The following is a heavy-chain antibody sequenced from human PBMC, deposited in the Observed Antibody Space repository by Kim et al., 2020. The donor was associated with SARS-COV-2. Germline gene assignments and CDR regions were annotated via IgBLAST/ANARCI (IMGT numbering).Heavy chain of an antibody. V-gene: IGHV4-34*01. CDR3: AKGPNFDWLFHQSPHYFD. J-gene: IGHJ4*01. D-gene: IGHD3-9*01. CDR1: GDPVNGYY. CDR2: INYDRST. Sequence: SETLSLTCAVYGDPVNGYYWSWIRQPPGKGLEWIGEINYDRSTNYKPSLKSRVTMSLDSSKSQFSLRLTPLTAADTAVYYCAKGPNFDWLFHQSPHYFD.